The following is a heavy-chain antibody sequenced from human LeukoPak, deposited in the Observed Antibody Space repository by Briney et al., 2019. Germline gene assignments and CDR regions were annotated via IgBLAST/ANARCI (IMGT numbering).Heavy chain of an antibody. D-gene: IGHD3-22*01. J-gene: IGHJ4*02. Sequence: GESLKISCKGSGYSFTSYWITWVRQMPGKGLEWMGRIDHSDSFINYSPSFRGHVTISADKSISTAYLQWSSLKASDTAMYYCASQGDSNTYYSMDYWGQGTLVTVSS. V-gene: IGHV5-10-1*01. CDR1: GYSFTSYW. CDR2: IDHSDSFI. CDR3: ASQGDSNTYYSMDY.